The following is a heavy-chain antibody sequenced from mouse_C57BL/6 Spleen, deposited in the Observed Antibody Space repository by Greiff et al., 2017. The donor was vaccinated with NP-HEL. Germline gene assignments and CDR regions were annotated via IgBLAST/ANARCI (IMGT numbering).Heavy chain of an antibody. CDR2: IDPETGGT. CDR1: GYTFTDYE. D-gene: IGHD2-1*01. V-gene: IGHV1-15*01. Sequence: QVQLQQSGAELVRPGASVTLSCKASGYTFTDYEMHWVKQTPVHGLEWIGAIDPETGGTAYNQKFKGKAILTADKSSSTAYMELRSLTSEDSAVDYWTRTGDGNYFDVWGKGTTLTVSS. J-gene: IGHJ2*01. CDR3: TRTGDGNYFDV.